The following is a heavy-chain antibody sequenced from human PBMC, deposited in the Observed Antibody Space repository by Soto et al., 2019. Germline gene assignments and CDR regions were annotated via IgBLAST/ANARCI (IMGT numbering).Heavy chain of an antibody. V-gene: IGHV4-59*01. CDR3: AGGKDTAMVN. Sequence: SETLSLTCTVSGGSMSSSYWSWIRQSPGNELEWIGYIYYSGSTNYNPSLKSRVTISVDTSKNQFSLKLSSVTAADTAVYYCAGGKDTAMVNWGQGTLVTVSS. CDR2: IYYSGST. D-gene: IGHD5-18*01. J-gene: IGHJ4*02. CDR1: GGSMSSSY.